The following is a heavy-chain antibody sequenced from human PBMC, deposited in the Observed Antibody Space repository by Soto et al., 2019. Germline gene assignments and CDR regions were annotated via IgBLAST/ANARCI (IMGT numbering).Heavy chain of an antibody. D-gene: IGHD3-10*01. CDR1: GFTFSSYG. CDR2: ISYDGSNK. J-gene: IGHJ4*02. V-gene: IGHV3-30*03. Sequence: QVQLVESGGGVVQPGRSLRLSCAASGFTFSSYGMHWVRQAPGKGLEWVAVISYDGSNKYYADSVKGRFTISRDNSKNTLYPQMNSLRAEDTTVYYCVGILLWFGESAFDYWGQGTLVTVSS. CDR3: VGILLWFGESAFDY.